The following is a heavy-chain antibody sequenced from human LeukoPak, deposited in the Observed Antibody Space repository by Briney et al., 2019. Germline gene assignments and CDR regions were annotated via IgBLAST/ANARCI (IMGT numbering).Heavy chain of an antibody. D-gene: IGHD4-17*01. Sequence: GGSLRLSCAASGFTFSSYWMNWVRQAPGKGLEWVSSISSSSSYIYYADSVKGRFTISRDNAKNSLYLQMNSLRAEDTAVYYCARDAGPPGDGDLCFDYWGQGTLVTVSS. CDR1: GFTFSSYW. CDR3: ARDAGPPGDGDLCFDY. CDR2: ISSSSSYI. V-gene: IGHV3-21*01. J-gene: IGHJ4*02.